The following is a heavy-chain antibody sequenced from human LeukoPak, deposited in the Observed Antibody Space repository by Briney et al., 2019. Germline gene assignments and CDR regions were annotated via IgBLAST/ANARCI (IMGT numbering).Heavy chain of an antibody. D-gene: IGHD3-10*01. CDR3: AKVTYGSGTYGAFDS. CDR2: IKQDGGEE. J-gene: IGHJ4*02. CDR1: GFTFNSYW. Sequence: GVSLRLSCAASGFTFNSYWMLWVPQTPGKALVGGANIKQDGGEEYYVKSVKGRFTISRDNAKNSLYLQMSGLRAEDTAVYYCAKVTYGSGTYGAFDSWGQGTLVTVSS. V-gene: IGHV3-7*01.